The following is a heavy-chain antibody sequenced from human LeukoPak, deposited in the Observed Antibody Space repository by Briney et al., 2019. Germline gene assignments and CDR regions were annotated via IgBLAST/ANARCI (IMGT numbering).Heavy chain of an antibody. J-gene: IGHJ5*02. CDR3: ARLYGSGRNWFDP. Sequence: PSETLSLTCAVSGYSTSSDYYWGWIRQPPGKGLEWIGSIYHSGSTYYNPSLKSRVTISVDTSKNQFSLKLSSVTAADTAVYYCARLYGSGRNWFDPWGQGTLVTVSS. CDR2: IYHSGST. V-gene: IGHV4-38-2*01. CDR1: GYSTSSDYY. D-gene: IGHD3-10*01.